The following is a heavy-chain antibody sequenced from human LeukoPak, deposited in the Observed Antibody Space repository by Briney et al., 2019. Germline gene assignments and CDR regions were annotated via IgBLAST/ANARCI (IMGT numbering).Heavy chain of an antibody. D-gene: IGHD2-8*01. Sequence: ASVKVSCKASGYTFTSYGISWVRQAPGQGLEWMGWISAYNGNTNYAQKFQGRVTITADESTSTAYMELSSLRSEDTAVYYCARSGYCTNGVCVNWFDPWGQGTLVTVSS. CDR3: ARSGYCTNGVCVNWFDP. J-gene: IGHJ5*02. CDR2: ISAYNGNT. CDR1: GYTFTSYG. V-gene: IGHV1-18*01.